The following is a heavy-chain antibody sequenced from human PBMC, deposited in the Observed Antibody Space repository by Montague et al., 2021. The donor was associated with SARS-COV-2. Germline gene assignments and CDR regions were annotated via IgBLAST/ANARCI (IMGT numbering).Heavy chain of an antibody. Sequence: SETLSLTCTGSDDSIISSSYYWAWIRQPPGKGLEWIGSIYYSGSTYYNPSLKSRVTISVDTTKKQFSLNLSSVTAADTAVFYCVRGRSGYFNPLDYWGQGTLVTVSS. V-gene: IGHV4-39*01. J-gene: IGHJ4*02. CDR2: IYYSGST. D-gene: IGHD3-3*01. CDR1: DDSIISSSYY. CDR3: VRGRSGYFNPLDY.